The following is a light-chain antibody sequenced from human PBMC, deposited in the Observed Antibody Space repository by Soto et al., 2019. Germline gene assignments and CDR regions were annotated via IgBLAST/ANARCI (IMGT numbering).Light chain of an antibody. J-gene: IGKJ1*01. V-gene: IGKV1-5*01. Sequence: GDRVTITWRASQTISTWMAWYQQKPGKAPKLLVYDASTLQSGVPSRFSGSGSGTEFTLTISSLQPDDFATYYCQHYNSYSEAFGQGTKVDI. CDR2: DAS. CDR1: QTISTW. CDR3: QHYNSYSEA.